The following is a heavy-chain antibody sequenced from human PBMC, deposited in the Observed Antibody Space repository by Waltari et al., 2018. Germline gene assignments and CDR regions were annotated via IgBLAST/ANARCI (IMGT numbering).Heavy chain of an antibody. CDR3: AKVVRSSWYQSDY. V-gene: IGHV1-69-2*01. CDR1: GYTFTDYY. Sequence: EVQLVQSGAEVKKPGATVKISCKASGYTFTDYYMHWVQQAPGKGLEWMGRVDPEDGETIYAEKFQGRVTITAETSTDTAYMELNSLRAEDTAVYYCAKVVRSSWYQSDYWGQGTLVTVSS. J-gene: IGHJ4*02. CDR2: VDPEDGET. D-gene: IGHD6-13*01.